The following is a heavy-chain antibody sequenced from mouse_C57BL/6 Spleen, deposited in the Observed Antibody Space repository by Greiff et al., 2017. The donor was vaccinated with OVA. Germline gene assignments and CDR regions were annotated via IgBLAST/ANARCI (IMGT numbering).Heavy chain of an antibody. CDR3: ARSIYYGSSLYFDY. Sequence: QVQLQQSGPELVKPGASVKISCKASGYAFSSSWMNWVKQRPGKGLEWIGRIYPGDGDTNYNGKFKGKATLTADKSSSTAYMQLSSLTSEDSAVYYCARSIYYGSSLYFDYWGQGTTLTVSS. CDR1: GYAFSSSW. J-gene: IGHJ2*01. V-gene: IGHV1-82*01. D-gene: IGHD1-1*01. CDR2: IYPGDGDT.